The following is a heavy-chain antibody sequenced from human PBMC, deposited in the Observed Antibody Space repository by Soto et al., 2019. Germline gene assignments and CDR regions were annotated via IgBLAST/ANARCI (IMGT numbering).Heavy chain of an antibody. J-gene: IGHJ6*02. D-gene: IGHD2-15*01. Sequence: GESLKISCKGSGYSFTSYRIGWVRQMPGKGLEWMGIIYPGDSDTRYSPSFQGQVTISADKSISTAYLQWSSLKASDTAMYYCARAQDGDMVYYYYGMDVWGQATTVTVSS. CDR3: ARAQDGDMVYYYYGMDV. CDR2: IYPGDSDT. V-gene: IGHV5-51*01. CDR1: GYSFTSYR.